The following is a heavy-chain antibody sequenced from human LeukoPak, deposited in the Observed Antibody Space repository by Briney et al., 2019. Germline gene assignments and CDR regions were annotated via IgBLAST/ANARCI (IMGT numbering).Heavy chain of an antibody. V-gene: IGHV4-31*03. Sequence: SETLSLTCTVSGASISRSGVYWSWIRQHPGKGLEWIGYISASGSTYYNPSLRSRITISVDTSKNQFSLQLRSVTAADTAVYYCARDLGDSRDHWGQGTLVTVSP. CDR1: GASISRSGVY. CDR3: ARDLGDSRDH. J-gene: IGHJ4*02. D-gene: IGHD2-21*02. CDR2: ISASGST.